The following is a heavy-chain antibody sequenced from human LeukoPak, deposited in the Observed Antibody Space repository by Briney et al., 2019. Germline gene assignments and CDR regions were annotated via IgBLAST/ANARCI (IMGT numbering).Heavy chain of an antibody. CDR3: AADRYIVGATADAFDI. J-gene: IGHJ3*02. Sequence: SVKVSCKASGFTFTSSAMQWVRQARGQRLEWIGWIVVGSGNTNYAQKFQERVTITRDMSTSTACMELSSLRSEDTAVYYCAADRYIVGATADAFDIWGQGTMVTVSS. CDR1: GFTFTSSA. CDR2: IVVGSGNT. D-gene: IGHD1-26*01. V-gene: IGHV1-58*02.